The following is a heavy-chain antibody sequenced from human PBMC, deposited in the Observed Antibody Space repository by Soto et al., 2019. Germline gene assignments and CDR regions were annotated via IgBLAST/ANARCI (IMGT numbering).Heavy chain of an antibody. CDR3: AKANTNYYGHFDY. J-gene: IGHJ4*02. CDR2: ISWNSGSI. CDR1: GFTFDDYA. Sequence: LRLSCAASGFTFDDYAMHWVRQAPGEGLEWVSGISWNSGSIGYAGSVKGRFTISRDNAKNSLYLQMNSLRAEDTALYYCAKANTNYYGHFDYWGQGTLVTVSS. D-gene: IGHD4-17*01. V-gene: IGHV3-9*01.